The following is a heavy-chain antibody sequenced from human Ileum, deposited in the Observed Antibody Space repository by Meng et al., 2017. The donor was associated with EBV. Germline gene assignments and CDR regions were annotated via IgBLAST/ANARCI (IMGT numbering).Heavy chain of an antibody. D-gene: IGHD4-17*01. J-gene: IGHJ4*02. V-gene: IGHV4-4*02. CDR1: GDSISSNNW. CDR3: ASGRDYAWHS. Sequence: QGQLQEAGPGSVKPSGTLSLPCAGPGDSISSNNWWSWVRQPPGKGLEWIGEIYHSGSTNYNPSFKSRVTMSVDKSKNQISLNLSSVTAADTAVYYCASGRDYAWHSWGRGTLVTVSS. CDR2: IYHSGST.